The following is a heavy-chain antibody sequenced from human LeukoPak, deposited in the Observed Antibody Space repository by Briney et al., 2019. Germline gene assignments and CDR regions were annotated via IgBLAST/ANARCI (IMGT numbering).Heavy chain of an antibody. Sequence: VKVSCMASGYTFTGYYMHWVRQAPGQGLEWMGWINPNSGGTNYAQKFQGRVTMTRDTSISTAYMELSRLRSDDTAVYYCARDSTDSSGFSFDYWGQGTLVTVSS. V-gene: IGHV1-2*02. CDR2: INPNSGGT. CDR1: GYTFTGYY. D-gene: IGHD3-22*01. CDR3: ARDSTDSSGFSFDY. J-gene: IGHJ4*02.